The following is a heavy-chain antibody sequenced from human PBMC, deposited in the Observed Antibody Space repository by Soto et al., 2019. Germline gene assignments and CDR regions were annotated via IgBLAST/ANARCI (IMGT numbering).Heavy chain of an antibody. D-gene: IGHD6-6*01. CDR3: APVKSLAGQE. J-gene: IGHJ4*02. CDR2: IKEDGSGN. V-gene: IGHV3-7*05. CDR1: GFTFSSYW. Sequence: EVQLVEAGGGLVQPGGSLRLSCAASGFTFSSYWMSWVRQAPGKGLEWVANIKEDGSGNNYVDSVQGRFTLSRDNAKNSLFLQRNTLAAEAAAFSYCAPVKSLAGQEWGQGTLVTVSS.